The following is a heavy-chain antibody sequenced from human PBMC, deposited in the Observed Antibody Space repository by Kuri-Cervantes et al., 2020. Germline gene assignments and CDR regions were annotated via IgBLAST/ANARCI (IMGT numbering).Heavy chain of an antibody. V-gene: IGHV1-3*01. Sequence: ASVKVSCKASGYTFTSYAIHWARQAPGQRLECMGWINAGNGNTKYSQKFQGRVTITRDTSASTAYMELSSLRSEDTAVYYCARVRSSGWYFDYWGQGTLVTVSS. CDR3: ARVRSSGWYFDY. J-gene: IGHJ4*02. D-gene: IGHD6-19*01. CDR2: INAGNGNT. CDR1: GYTFTSYA.